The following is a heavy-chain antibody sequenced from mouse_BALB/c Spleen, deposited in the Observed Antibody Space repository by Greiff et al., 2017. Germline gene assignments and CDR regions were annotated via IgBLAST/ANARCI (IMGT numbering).Heavy chain of an antibody. D-gene: IGHD1-1*01. CDR2: ISYSGST. J-gene: IGHJ4*01. V-gene: IGHV3-8*02. CDR3: ASRGSSPYYYAMDY. CDR1: GDSITSGY. Sequence: EVQLQQSGPSLVKPSQTLSLTCSVTGDSITSGYWNWIRKFPGNKLEYMGYISYSGSTYYNPSLKSRISITRDTSKNQYYLQLNSVTTEDTATYYCASRGSSPYYYAMDYWGQGTSVTVSS.